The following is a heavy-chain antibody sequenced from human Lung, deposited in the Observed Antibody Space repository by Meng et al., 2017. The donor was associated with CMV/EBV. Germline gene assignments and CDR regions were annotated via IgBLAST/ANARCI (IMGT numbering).Heavy chain of an antibody. Sequence: ASVXVSXKASGYTFTSYGITWVRQAPGQGLEWMGWISAYNGNTNYAQKLRGRVTMTTDTSTSTAYMELRSLRSDDTAVYYCARGKYSNYELDWFDPWCQGTLVTVFS. CDR2: ISAYNGNT. D-gene: IGHD4-11*01. V-gene: IGHV1-18*01. CDR1: GYTFTSYG. CDR3: ARGKYSNYELDWFDP. J-gene: IGHJ5*02.